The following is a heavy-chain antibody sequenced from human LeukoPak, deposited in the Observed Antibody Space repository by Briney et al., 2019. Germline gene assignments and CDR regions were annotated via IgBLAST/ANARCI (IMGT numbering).Heavy chain of an antibody. J-gene: IGHJ6*03. V-gene: IGHV4-34*01. D-gene: IGHD3-10*01. CDR3: ARDPHGSGVYYYYYMDV. CDR1: GGSFSGYY. Sequence: SETLSLTCAVYGGSFSGYYWSWIRQPPGKGLEWIGEINHSGSTNYNPSLKSRVTISVDTSKNQFSLKLSSVTAADTAVYYCARDPHGSGVYYYYYMDVWGKGTTVTVSS. CDR2: INHSGST.